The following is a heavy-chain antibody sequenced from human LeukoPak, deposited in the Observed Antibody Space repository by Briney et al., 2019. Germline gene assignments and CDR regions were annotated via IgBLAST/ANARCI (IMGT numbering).Heavy chain of an antibody. V-gene: IGHV3-15*01. Sequence: PGGSLRLSCVGSGFTFSDAWMSWVRQAPGKGLEWVGRIKSKSDGGTIDYAAPVKGRFTISRDDSRNTLYLQMNSLKTEGTAVYYCTTRRQDGWWGQGTLVTVS. J-gene: IGHJ4*02. CDR3: TTRRQDGW. CDR2: IKSKSDGGTI. D-gene: IGHD2-15*01. CDR1: GFTFSDAW.